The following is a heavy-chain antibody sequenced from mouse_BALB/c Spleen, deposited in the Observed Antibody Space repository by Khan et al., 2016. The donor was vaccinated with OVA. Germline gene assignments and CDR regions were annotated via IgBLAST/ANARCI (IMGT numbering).Heavy chain of an antibody. CDR2: ISPGSGTP. V-gene: IGHV1S41*01. CDR1: GYTFTSYW. CDR3: ARENYYGSSHYAMDY. D-gene: IGHD1-1*01. Sequence: DLVKPGASVKLSCKASGYTFTSYWINWIKQRPGQGLEWIGRISPGSGTPYYNEMFKGKATLTVDTSSSTAYIQLSSLASEDSAVYFCARENYYGSSHYAMDYWGQGTSVIVSS. J-gene: IGHJ4*01.